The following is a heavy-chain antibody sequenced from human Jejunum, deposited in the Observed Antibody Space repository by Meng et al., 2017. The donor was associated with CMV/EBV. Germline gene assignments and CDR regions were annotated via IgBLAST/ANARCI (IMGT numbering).Heavy chain of an antibody. V-gene: IGHV3-53*01. CDR2: LYSGGMT. CDR3: ASPYGSDSAEYFHV. Sequence: AASGVSVSNTYLTWVRQAPGKGLEWVSILYSGGMTYYADSVKGRFTISRDNSKNILYLQMSSLRAEDTAVYYCASPYGSDSAEYFHVWGQGTLVTVSS. D-gene: IGHD2-21*02. J-gene: IGHJ1*01. CDR1: GVSVSNTY.